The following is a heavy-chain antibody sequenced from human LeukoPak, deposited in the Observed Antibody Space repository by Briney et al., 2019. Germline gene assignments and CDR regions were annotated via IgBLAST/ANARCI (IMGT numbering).Heavy chain of an antibody. CDR2: IYYSGST. CDR3: ARGAPGYCSRTTCPLDY. Sequence: SETLSLTCTVSGGSISSYYWSWLRQPPGKGLEWVGYIYYSGSTNYNPSLKSRVTISVDTSKNQFSLKLNSVTAADTAVYYCARGAPGYCSRTTCPLDYWGQGTLVTVSS. CDR1: GGSISSYY. D-gene: IGHD2-2*01. J-gene: IGHJ4*02. V-gene: IGHV4-59*01.